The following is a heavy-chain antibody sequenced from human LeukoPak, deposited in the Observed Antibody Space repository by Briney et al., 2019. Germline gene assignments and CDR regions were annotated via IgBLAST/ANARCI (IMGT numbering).Heavy chain of an antibody. J-gene: IGHJ4*02. D-gene: IGHD6-19*01. CDR2: INHSGST. Sequence: TSETLSLTCAVYGGSFSGYYWSWIRQPPGKGLEWIGEINHSGSTNYNPSLKSRVTISVDTSKNQFSLKLSSVTAADTAVYYCARGQRYSSGWYDWGSYWGQGTLVTVSS. CDR3: ARGQRYSSGWYDWGSY. V-gene: IGHV4-34*01. CDR1: GGSFSGYY.